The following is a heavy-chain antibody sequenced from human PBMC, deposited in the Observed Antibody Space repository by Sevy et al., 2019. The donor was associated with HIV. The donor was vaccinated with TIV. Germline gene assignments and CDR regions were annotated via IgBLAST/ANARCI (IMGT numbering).Heavy chain of an antibody. Sequence: ASVKVASEASGYTFTKYYMHWVRQAPGQGLEWMGIINPNDGGTTYAQKFQGRVTMTRDTSTTTVYMELTSLRSEDTAVYSCARGSSGSQPFDYWGQGTLVTVSS. D-gene: IGHD5-12*01. J-gene: IGHJ4*02. V-gene: IGHV1-46*01. CDR1: GYTFTKYY. CDR3: ARGSSGSQPFDY. CDR2: INPNDGGT.